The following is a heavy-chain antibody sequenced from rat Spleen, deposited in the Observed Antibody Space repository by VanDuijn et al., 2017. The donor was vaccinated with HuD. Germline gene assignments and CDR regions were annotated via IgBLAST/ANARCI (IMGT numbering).Heavy chain of an antibody. J-gene: IGHJ4*01. Sequence: EVQLQESGPGLVKPSQSLSLTCSVTGHSIISTYWGWIRKFPGNKMEWMGYMSYSGTTTYNPSLKSRFSMTRDTSKNQFFLQLQSVTTEDTATYFCARQGNYGGFSGIMDAWGQGASVTVSS. CDR1: GHSIISTY. V-gene: IGHV3-1*01. CDR2: MSYSGTT. CDR3: ARQGNYGGFSGIMDA. D-gene: IGHD1-11*01.